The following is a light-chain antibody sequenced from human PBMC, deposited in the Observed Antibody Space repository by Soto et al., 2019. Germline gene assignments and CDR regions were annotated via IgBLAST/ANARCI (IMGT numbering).Light chain of an antibody. CDR1: QTISSW. V-gene: IGKV1-5*03. CDR3: QHYNSYSEA. CDR2: KAS. J-gene: IGKJ1*01. Sequence: DIQMTQSPSTLSGSVGDRVTITCRASQTISSWLAWYQKKQGKEPKLLIYKASTLKSGLTSRFSVMGSWKEFTLNISSLKPDELATYYCQHYNSYSEAFGQGTKVDIK.